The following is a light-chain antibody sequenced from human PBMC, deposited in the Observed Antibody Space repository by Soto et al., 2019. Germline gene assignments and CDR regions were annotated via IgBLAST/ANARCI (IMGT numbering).Light chain of an antibody. CDR3: QQRSNWPPT. CDR1: QTVINNY. Sequence: TVLTQSPGTLSLSPGDRATLSCRASQTVINNYLAWYQQKPGQAPRLLIYDASNRATGIPARFSGSGSGTDFTLTISSLEPEDFAFYYCQQRSNWPPTFGQGTKV. J-gene: IGKJ1*01. V-gene: IGKV3-11*01. CDR2: DAS.